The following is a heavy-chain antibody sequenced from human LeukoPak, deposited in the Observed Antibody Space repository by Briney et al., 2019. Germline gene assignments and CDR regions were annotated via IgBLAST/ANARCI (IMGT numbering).Heavy chain of an antibody. D-gene: IGHD3-3*01. Sequence: PSETLSLTCTVSGGSISSYYWSWIRQPPGKGLEWIGYIYYSGSTNYNPSLKSRVTISVGTSKNQFSLKLSSVTAADTAVYFCAKLGGEVRFLEYLRTNYYYYYYMDVWGKGTTVTVSS. CDR3: AKLGGEVRFLEYLRTNYYYYYYMDV. CDR1: GGSISSYY. J-gene: IGHJ6*03. CDR2: IYYSGST. V-gene: IGHV4-59*01.